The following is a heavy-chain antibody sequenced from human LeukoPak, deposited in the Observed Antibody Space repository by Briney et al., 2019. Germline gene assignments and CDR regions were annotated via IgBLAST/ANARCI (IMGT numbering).Heavy chain of an antibody. J-gene: IGHJ4*02. V-gene: IGHV3-21*01. D-gene: IGHD6-19*01. CDR3: ARSGPGSSVADFDY. CDR2: ISSSSSYI. CDR1: GFTFSSYS. Sequence: TGGSLRLSCAASGFTFSSYSMNWVRQAPGKGLEWVSSISSSSSYIYYADSVKGRFTISRDNAKNSLYLQMNSLRAEDTAVYYCARSGPGSSVADFDYWGQGTLVTVSS.